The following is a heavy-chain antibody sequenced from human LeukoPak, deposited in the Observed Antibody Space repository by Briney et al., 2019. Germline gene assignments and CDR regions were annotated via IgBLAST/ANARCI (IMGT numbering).Heavy chain of an antibody. CDR2: INSVGCST. CDR1: VFSFSSYW. D-gene: IGHD3-10*01. J-gene: IGHJ6*04. V-gene: IGHV3-74*01. Sequence: GGSLRLSCAAPVFSFSSYWMYWVRKAAGKGLWWVSRINSVGCSTCYADSMNGPFTISRDNAKTTQYLQMTSLRAEDTAVYYCASNYGSGSYYKHYYYGIDVWGKGTTVTVSS. CDR3: ASNYGSGSYYKHYYYGIDV.